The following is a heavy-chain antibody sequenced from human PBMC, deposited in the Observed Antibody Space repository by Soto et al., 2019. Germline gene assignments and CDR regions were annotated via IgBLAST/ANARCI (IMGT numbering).Heavy chain of an antibody. CDR2: INPNSGGT. CDR1: GYTFTGYY. D-gene: IGHD3-3*01. CDR3: ARFVTIFGVGYGMDV. J-gene: IGHJ6*02. Sequence: ASVKVSCKASGYTFTGYYMHWVRQAPGQGLEWMGWINPNSGGTNYAQKFQGWVTMTRDPSISTAYMELSRLRSDDTAVYYCARFVTIFGVGYGMDVWAQGTTVTVSS. V-gene: IGHV1-2*04.